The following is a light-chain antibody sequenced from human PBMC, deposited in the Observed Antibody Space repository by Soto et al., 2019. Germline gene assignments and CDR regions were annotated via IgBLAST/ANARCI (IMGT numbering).Light chain of an antibody. J-gene: IGLJ1*01. V-gene: IGLV3-9*01. CDR3: QVWDSSTGV. CDR2: RDS. CDR1: NIGSKN. Sequence: ELTQPLSVSVALGQTARITCGGNNIGSKNVHWYQQKPGQAPVLVIYRDSNRPSGIPERFSGSNSGNTATLTISRAQAGDEADYYCQVWDSSTGVFGTGTKVTVL.